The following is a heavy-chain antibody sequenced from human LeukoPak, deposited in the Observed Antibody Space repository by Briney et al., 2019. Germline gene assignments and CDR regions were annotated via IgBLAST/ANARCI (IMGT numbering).Heavy chain of an antibody. CDR2: IWYDGSNK. CDR3: TRDVRSRYFDL. V-gene: IGHV3-33*01. J-gene: IGHJ2*01. Sequence: GRSLRLSCAASGFTFKNYGMHWVRQAPGKGLEWVADIWYDGSNKYYTDSVKGRFTISRDNSKNTLYLQMNSLRAEDTAVYFCTRDVRSRYFDLWGRGTLVTVSS. CDR1: GFTFKNYG.